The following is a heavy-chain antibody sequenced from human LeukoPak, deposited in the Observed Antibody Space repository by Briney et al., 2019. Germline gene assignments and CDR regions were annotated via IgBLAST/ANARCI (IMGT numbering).Heavy chain of an antibody. Sequence: ASVKVSCKASGYTFTSYAIHWVRQAPGQRLEWMGWISAGNGNTKYSQNFRGRVTFISNTSATTAFMELSSLRSEDAAVYYCARDSGSGSNDYWGQGTLVTVSS. CDR2: ISAGNGNT. D-gene: IGHD1-26*01. CDR3: ARDSGSGSNDY. V-gene: IGHV1-3*01. J-gene: IGHJ4*02. CDR1: GYTFTSYA.